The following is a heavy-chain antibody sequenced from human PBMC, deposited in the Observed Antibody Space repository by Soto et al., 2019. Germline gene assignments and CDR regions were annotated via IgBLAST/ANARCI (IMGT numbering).Heavy chain of an antibody. D-gene: IGHD2-2*01. CDR2: IYHSGST. V-gene: IGHV4-4*02. Sequence: SETLSLTCAVSGGSISSSNWWSWVRQPPGKGLEWIGEIYHSGSTNYNPSLKSRVTISVDKSKNQFSLKLNSVTAADTAVYYCARGLGCISTSCYATWFDPWGQGTLVTVSS. J-gene: IGHJ5*02. CDR1: GGSISSSNW. CDR3: ARGLGCISTSCYATWFDP.